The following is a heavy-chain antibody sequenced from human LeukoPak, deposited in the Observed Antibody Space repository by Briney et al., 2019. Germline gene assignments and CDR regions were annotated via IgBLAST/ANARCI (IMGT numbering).Heavy chain of an antibody. J-gene: IGHJ1*01. V-gene: IGHV1-24*01. CDR2: FDPEDGET. D-gene: IGHD3-22*01. CDR1: GYTLTELS. CDR3: ATGEYYDSY. Sequence: ASVKGSCKVFGYTLTELSMHWVRKAPGKRLEWMGGFDPEDGETIYAQKFQGRVTMTEDTSTDTAYMELSSLRSEDTAVYYCATGEYYDSYWGQGTLVTVSS.